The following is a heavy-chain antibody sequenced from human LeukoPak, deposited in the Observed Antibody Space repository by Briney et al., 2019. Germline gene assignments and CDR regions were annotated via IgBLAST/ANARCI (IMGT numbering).Heavy chain of an antibody. CDR1: GFTLSTFE. D-gene: IGHD4-23*01. Sequence: GGSLRLSCAASGFTLSTFEMNWVRQAPGKGLEWVPYMSTSGTTIYYIDSVEGRFTISRDNAKNSLYLQMNSLRAEDTALYYCAREGYRGNSDAFDLWGQGTMVTVSS. V-gene: IGHV3-48*03. J-gene: IGHJ3*01. CDR2: MSTSGTTI. CDR3: AREGYRGNSDAFDL.